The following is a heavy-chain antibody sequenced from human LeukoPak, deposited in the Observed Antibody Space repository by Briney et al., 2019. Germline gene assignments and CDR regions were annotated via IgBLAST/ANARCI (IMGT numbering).Heavy chain of an antibody. Sequence: PGGSVRLSCVASGITFGGYGMNWVRQAPGKGLEWVAVIWYNGKNKYYSDSVKGRFTISRDTSKNTLYLQMNSLRAEDTAVYYCARIGGGSFPHYYYYMDVWGKGTTVTVSS. D-gene: IGHD2-15*01. J-gene: IGHJ6*03. V-gene: IGHV3-33*01. CDR3: ARIGGGSFPHYYYYMDV. CDR1: GITFGGYG. CDR2: IWYNGKNK.